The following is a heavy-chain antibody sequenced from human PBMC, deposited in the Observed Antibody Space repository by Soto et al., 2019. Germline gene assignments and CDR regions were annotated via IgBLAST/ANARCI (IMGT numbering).Heavy chain of an antibody. CDR2: IYYSGST. D-gene: IGHD3-22*01. CDR1: GGSISSYY. V-gene: IGHV4-59*01. CDR3: ARDLNYYDSSGHHPLDY. J-gene: IGHJ4*02. Sequence: SETLSLTCTVSGGSISSYYWSWIRQPPGKGLEWIGYIYYSGSTNYNPSLKSRVTISVDTSKNQFSLKLSSVTAADTAVYYCARDLNYYDSSGHHPLDYWGQGTLVTVSS.